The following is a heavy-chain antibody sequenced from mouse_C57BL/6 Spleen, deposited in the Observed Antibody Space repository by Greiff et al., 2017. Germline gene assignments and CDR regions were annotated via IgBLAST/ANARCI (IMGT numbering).Heavy chain of an antibody. V-gene: IGHV1-42*01. CDR3: ARGRDGSSYY. CDR2: INPSTGGT. CDR1: GYSFTGYY. J-gene: IGHJ2*01. Sequence: VQLQQSGPELVKPGASVKISCKASGYSFTGYYMNWVKQSPEKSLEWIGEINPSTGGTTYNQKFKAKATLTVDKSSSTAYMQLKSLTSEDSAVYYCARGRDGSSYYWGQGTTLTVSS. D-gene: IGHD1-1*01.